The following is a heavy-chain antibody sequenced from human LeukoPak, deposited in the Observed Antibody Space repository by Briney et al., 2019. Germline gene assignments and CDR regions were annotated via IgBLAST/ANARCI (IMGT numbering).Heavy chain of an antibody. CDR2: INPSGGST. CDR3: ATCLTTVVICACDI. J-gene: IGHJ3*02. D-gene: IGHD4-23*01. Sequence: ASVKVSCKASGYTFTSYYMHWVRQAPGQGLEWMGIINPSGGSTSYAQKFQGRVTMTRDMPTSTVYMELSSLRSEDTAVYYCATCLTTVVICACDIWGQGTMVTVSS. CDR1: GYTFTSYY. V-gene: IGHV1-46*01.